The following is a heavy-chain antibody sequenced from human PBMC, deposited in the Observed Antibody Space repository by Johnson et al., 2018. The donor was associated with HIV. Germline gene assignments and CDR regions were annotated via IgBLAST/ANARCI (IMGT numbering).Heavy chain of an antibody. D-gene: IGHD2-21*01. Sequence: MQLVESGGGVVQPGRSLRLSCAASGFTFSQFAMHWVRQAPGKGLEWVAIIRYDGSEKYFADSVKGRFTISRDNSKNTLYLQMNSLRAEDTAVYYCAKDRVVIAAHDAFDIWGQGTMVTVSS. V-gene: IGHV3-33*06. J-gene: IGHJ3*02. CDR3: AKDRVVIAAHDAFDI. CDR2: IRYDGSEK. CDR1: GFTFSQFA.